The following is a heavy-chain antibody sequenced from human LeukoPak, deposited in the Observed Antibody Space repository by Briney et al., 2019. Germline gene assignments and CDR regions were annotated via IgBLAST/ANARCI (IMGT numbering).Heavy chain of an antibody. CDR2: LIPFLGTP. J-gene: IGHJ5*02. CDR1: GGTFRSSA. Sequence: SVKVSCKASGGTFRSSAISWVRQAPGQGLEWMGGLIPFLGTPDYAQKFQGRVTITTDESTTTAYMELSSLRSEDTAMYYCARDGGSRHLWGQGTLVTVSS. D-gene: IGHD3-16*01. CDR3: ARDGGSRHL. V-gene: IGHV1-69*05.